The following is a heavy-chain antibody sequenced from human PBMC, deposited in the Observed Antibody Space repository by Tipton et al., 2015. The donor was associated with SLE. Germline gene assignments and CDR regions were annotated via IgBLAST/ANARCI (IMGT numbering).Heavy chain of an antibody. J-gene: IGHJ4*02. CDR3: ARRIAAAFDY. V-gene: IGHV4-61*05. CDR2: IYTSGST. Sequence: TLSLTCTVSGGSISSSSYYWGWIRQPPGKGLEWIGYIYTSGSTNYNPSLKSRVTISVDTSKNQLSLKLSSVTAADTAVYYCARRIAAAFDYWGQGTLVTVSS. CDR1: GGSISSSSYY. D-gene: IGHD6-13*01.